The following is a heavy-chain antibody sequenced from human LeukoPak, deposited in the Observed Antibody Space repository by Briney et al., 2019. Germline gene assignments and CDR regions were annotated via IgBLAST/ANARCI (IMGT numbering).Heavy chain of an antibody. CDR3: ASPGGAAAWYGEYFQH. D-gene: IGHD6-13*01. CDR2: IYYSGST. Sequence: PSETLPLTCTVSGGSISSYYWSWIRQPPGKGLEWIGYIYYSGSTNYNPSLKSRVTISVDTSKNQFSLKLSSVTAADTAVYYCASPGGAAAWYGEYFQHWGQGTLVTVSS. V-gene: IGHV4-59*08. CDR1: GGSISSYY. J-gene: IGHJ1*01.